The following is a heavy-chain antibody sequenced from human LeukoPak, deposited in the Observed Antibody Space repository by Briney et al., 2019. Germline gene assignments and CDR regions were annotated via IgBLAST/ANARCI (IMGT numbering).Heavy chain of an antibody. J-gene: IGHJ6*03. D-gene: IGHD3-10*01. Sequence: SETLSLTCAVSGGSISSSNWWSWVRQPPGKGLEWIGEIYHSGSTNYNPSLKSRVTISVDKSKNQFSLKLSSVTAADTAVYYCARALTYYYGSGSYSYYYYYYYMDVWGKGTTVTVSS. CDR1: GGSISSSNW. CDR2: IYHSGST. V-gene: IGHV4-4*02. CDR3: ARALTYYYGSGSYSYYYYYYYMDV.